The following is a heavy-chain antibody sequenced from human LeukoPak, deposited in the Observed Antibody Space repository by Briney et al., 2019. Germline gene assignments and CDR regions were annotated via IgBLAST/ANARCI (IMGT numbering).Heavy chain of an antibody. Sequence: TGGSLRLSCAASGFTFSSYAMSWVRQAPGKGLEWVSAISGSGGSTYYADSVKGRFTISRDNSKNTLYLQMNSLRAEDAALYYCAKMFGNNWSCPEYWGQGTLVTVSS. CDR2: ISGSGGST. CDR3: AKMFGNNWSCPEY. CDR1: GFTFSSYA. D-gene: IGHD1-20*01. V-gene: IGHV3-23*01. J-gene: IGHJ4*02.